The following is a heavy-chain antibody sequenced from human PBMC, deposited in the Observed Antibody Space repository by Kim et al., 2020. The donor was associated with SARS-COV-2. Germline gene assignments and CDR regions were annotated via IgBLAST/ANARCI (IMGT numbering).Heavy chain of an antibody. D-gene: IGHD3-16*01. V-gene: IGHV3-23*01. CDR3: ANPRGEWSLNWFDP. J-gene: IGHJ5*02. CDR1: GFTFSSYA. CDR2: ISGSGGST. Sequence: GGSLRLSCAASGFTFSSYAMSWVRQAPGKGLEWVSAISGSGGSTYYADSVKGRFTISRDNSKNTLYLQMNSLRAEDTAVYYCANPRGEWSLNWFDPWGQGTLVTVSS.